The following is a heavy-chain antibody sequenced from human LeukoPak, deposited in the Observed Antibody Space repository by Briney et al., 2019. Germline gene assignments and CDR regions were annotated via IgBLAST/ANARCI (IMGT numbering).Heavy chain of an antibody. CDR2: IGSGGSP. CDR1: GFTFGSHA. J-gene: IGHJ4*02. CDR3: GKTTVGYSSGQKPAWPVDY. V-gene: IGHV3-23*01. D-gene: IGHD5-18*01. Sequence: GGSLRLSCEASGFTFGSHAMYWVRQAPGKGLEWVAGIGSGGSPHYADPVKGRFTISRDNSRNTVYLQINSLRAGDTAVYYCGKTTVGYSSGQKPAWPVDYWGQGTLVTVSS.